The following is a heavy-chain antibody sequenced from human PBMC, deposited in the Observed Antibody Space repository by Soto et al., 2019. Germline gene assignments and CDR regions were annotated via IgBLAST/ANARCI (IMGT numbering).Heavy chain of an antibody. J-gene: IGHJ3*02. D-gene: IGHD6-19*01. V-gene: IGHV3-72*01. CDR1: GFIFTDHY. CDR2: SRNRPNGYTT. Sequence: QPGGSLRLSCAGPGFIFTDHYMDWVRQAPGKGLEWVARSRNRPNGYTTEYASSVKGRFTISRDESKNSLDLQMNSLTIEDTAVYYCTRATSERGWAYDIWGQGTMVTVSS. CDR3: TRATSERGWAYDI.